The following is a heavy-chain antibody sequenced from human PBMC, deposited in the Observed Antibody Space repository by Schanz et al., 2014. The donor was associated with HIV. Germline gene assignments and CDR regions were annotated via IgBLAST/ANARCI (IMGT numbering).Heavy chain of an antibody. J-gene: IGHJ4*02. CDR1: GFTFSNYG. CDR3: ARQGLRFSFWLDY. CDR2: IWYDGSNK. D-gene: IGHD4-17*01. Sequence: QVQLVESGGGVVQPGRSLRLSCTASGFTFSNYGMHWVRQAPGKGLEWVAAIWYDGSNKFYADSVKGRFTISRDNSKNTLYLQINNLRAEDTAVYGCARQGLRFSFWLDYWGQGTPVTVS. V-gene: IGHV3-33*01.